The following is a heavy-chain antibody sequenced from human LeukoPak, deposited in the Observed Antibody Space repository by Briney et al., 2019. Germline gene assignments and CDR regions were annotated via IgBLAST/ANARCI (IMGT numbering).Heavy chain of an antibody. Sequence: PGGSLRLSCAASGFTFSSYAMSWVRQAPGKGLEWVSAISGSGGSTYYADSVKGRFTISRDNAKNSLYLQMNSLRAEDTAVYYCARQLTYRDYWGQGTLVTVSS. CDR2: ISGSGGST. J-gene: IGHJ4*02. CDR3: ARQLTYRDY. CDR1: GFTFSSYA. D-gene: IGHD5-24*01. V-gene: IGHV3-23*01.